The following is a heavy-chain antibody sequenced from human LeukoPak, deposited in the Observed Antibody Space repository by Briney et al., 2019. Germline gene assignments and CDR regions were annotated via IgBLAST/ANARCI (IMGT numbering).Heavy chain of an antibody. V-gene: IGHV3-74*01. CDR1: RFTFSSYW. J-gene: IGHJ4*02. CDR2: IKDGGTTT. CDR3: TTIRPGY. Sequence: GGSLRLSCAASRFTFSSYWIHWVRQVPGKGLVWVSRIKDGGTTTDYADSVKGRFTISGDDAKNTLYLQMNSLRAEDTAVYYCTTIRPGYWGQGTLVTVSP. D-gene: IGHD5-12*01.